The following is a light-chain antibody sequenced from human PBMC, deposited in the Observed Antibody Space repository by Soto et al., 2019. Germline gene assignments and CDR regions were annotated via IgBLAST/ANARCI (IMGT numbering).Light chain of an antibody. CDR1: SSDVGTYNY. CDR2: DVS. V-gene: IGLV2-14*01. CDR3: SSYTSSSTSVV. J-gene: IGLJ2*01. Sequence: QSVLTQPASVSGSPGQSITISCTGTSSDVGTYNYVSWYQQHPGKAPKLMIYDVSNRPSGVSDRFSGSKSGNTASLTISGLQAEDEADYYYSSYTSSSTSVVFGGGTKLTVL.